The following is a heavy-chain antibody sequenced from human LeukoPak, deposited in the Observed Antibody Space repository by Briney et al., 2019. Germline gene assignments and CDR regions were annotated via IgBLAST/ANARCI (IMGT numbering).Heavy chain of an antibody. D-gene: IGHD3-22*01. J-gene: IGHJ4*02. CDR2: ISYDGSNK. CDR1: GFTFSSYA. CDR3: RKGGDIIVVGRVDY. Sequence: GGSLRLSCAASGFTFSSYAMHWVRQAPGKGLEWVAVISYDGSNKYYADSVKGRFTISRDNSKNTLYLQINRLRAEETAVYYCRKGGDIIVVGRVDYWGQGAIVTVS. V-gene: IGHV3-30*18.